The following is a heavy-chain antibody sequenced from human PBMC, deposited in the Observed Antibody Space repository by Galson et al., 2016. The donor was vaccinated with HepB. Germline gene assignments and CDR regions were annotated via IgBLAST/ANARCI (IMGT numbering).Heavy chain of an antibody. CDR2: ISSSSNYI. CDR3: AVAWGGVATWDYFEY. CDR1: GFTFSSYS. D-gene: IGHD3-3*01. J-gene: IGHJ4*02. Sequence: SLRLSCAASGFTFSSYSMNWVRQAPGKGLEWVSSISSSSNYIYHAGSVKGRFTISRDNAKNSLYLQMNSLRAEDTAVYYCAVAWGGVATWDYFEYWGQGTLVTVSS. V-gene: IGHV3-21*01.